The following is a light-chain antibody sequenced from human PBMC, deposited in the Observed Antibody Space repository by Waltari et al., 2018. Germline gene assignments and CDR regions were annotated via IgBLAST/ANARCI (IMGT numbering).Light chain of an antibody. CDR2: EVS. CDR1: SSDVGGYYS. V-gene: IGLV2-14*01. J-gene: IGLJ2*01. Sequence: QSALTQPASVSGSPGQSITISCTGTSSDVGGYYSVSWYQQHPGKAPKLMIYEVSNRPSGVSSRFSGSKSGNTASLTISGLQAEDEADYYCSSYTSSSSLFGGGTKLTVL. CDR3: SSYTSSSSL.